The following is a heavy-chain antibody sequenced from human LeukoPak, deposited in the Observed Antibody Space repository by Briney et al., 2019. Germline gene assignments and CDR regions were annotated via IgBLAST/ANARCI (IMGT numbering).Heavy chain of an antibody. CDR3: ARARYDFWSGYFDY. D-gene: IGHD3-3*01. CDR2: ITGSGAST. J-gene: IGHJ4*02. Sequence: GGSLRLSCAASGFSFSNCVMTWVRQAPGKGLEWVSSITGSGASTNYADSVKGRFTISRDNSKNTLYLQMNSLRAEDTALYYCARARYDFWSGYFDYWGQGTLVTVSS. CDR1: GFSFSNCV. V-gene: IGHV3-23*01.